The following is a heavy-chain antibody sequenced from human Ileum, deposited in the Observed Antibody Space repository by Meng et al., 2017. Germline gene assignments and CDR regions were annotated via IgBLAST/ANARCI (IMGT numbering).Heavy chain of an antibody. CDR1: GVSISSHVNC. V-gene: IGHV4-31*01. J-gene: IGHJ2*01. CDR2: MYYSGST. CDR3: ARNDLAFWYFDL. D-gene: IGHD3-3*01. Sequence: GQRPGCAAGLMRPSQTLFLTCIVSGVSISSHVNCGRRIPQHPGKGLEWLGYMYYSGSTYYNPSINTPITTSPDTSKNQFSLRLDSVTAADTAVYFCARNDLAFWYFDLWGRGTLVTVSS.